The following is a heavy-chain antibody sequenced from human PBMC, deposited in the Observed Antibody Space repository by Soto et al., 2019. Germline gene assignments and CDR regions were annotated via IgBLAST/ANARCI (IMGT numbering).Heavy chain of an antibody. CDR2: ISNDGSST. J-gene: IGHJ1*01. V-gene: IGHV3-74*01. CDR1: GFTFSSYW. Sequence: EVHLVESGGGLVQPGGSLRLSCVASGFTFSSYWMHWVRQAPGKGLVWVSSISNDGSSTSYADPVKGRFTIARDNAKHTLYLQMNSLRAEDTAVYYCAILPNKSPQNWGQGTLVIVST. CDR3: AILPNKSPQN.